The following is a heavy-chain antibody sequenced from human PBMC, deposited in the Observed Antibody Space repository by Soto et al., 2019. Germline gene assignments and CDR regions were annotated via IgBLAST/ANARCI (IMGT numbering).Heavy chain of an antibody. Sequence: QVQLQESGPGLVKPSETLSFTCTVSGASVSSYYWTWMRQPPGKGLEWIGYIHYSGSTNFDPSLKSRVTISVDTSKNQFSLKLSSVTAADTAVYFCARPSGRSDWYFDLWGRGTLVTVSS. CDR1: GASVSSYY. CDR3: ARPSGRSDWYFDL. CDR2: IHYSGST. V-gene: IGHV4-59*08. D-gene: IGHD3-10*01. J-gene: IGHJ2*01.